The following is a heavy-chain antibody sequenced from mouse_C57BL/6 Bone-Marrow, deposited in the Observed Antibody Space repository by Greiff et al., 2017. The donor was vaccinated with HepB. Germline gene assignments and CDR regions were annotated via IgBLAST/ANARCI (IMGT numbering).Heavy chain of an antibody. J-gene: IGHJ3*01. Sequence: EVKVVESGGGLVKPGGSLKLSCAASGFTFSSYAMSWVRQTPEKRLEWVATISDGGSYTYYPDNVKGRFTISRDNAKNNLYLQMSHLKSEDTAMYYCARDRPYYGSCYWFAYWGQGTLVTVSA. D-gene: IGHD1-1*01. CDR3: ARDRPYYGSCYWFAY. CDR2: ISDGGSYT. CDR1: GFTFSSYA. V-gene: IGHV5-4*01.